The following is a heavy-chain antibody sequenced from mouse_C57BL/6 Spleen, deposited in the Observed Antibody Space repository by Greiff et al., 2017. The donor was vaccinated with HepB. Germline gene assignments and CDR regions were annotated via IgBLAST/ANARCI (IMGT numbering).Heavy chain of an antibody. J-gene: IGHJ1*03. CDR1: GYSFTGYY. CDR2: INPSTGGT. CDR3: ARSDPLLFPAKGWYFDV. V-gene: IGHV1-42*01. Sequence: EVQLQQSGPELVKPGASVKISCKASGYSFTGYYMNWVKQSPEKSLEWIGEINPSTGGTTYNQKFKAKATLTVDKSSSTAYMQLKSLTSEDSAVYYCARSDPLLFPAKGWYFDVWGTGTTVTVSS. D-gene: IGHD1-2*01.